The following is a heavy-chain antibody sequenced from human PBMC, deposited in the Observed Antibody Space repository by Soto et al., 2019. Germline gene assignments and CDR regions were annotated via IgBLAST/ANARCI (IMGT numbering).Heavy chain of an antibody. Sequence: QLQLQESGPGLVKPSETLSLTCTVSGGSISSSSYYWGWIRQPPGKGLEWIGSIYYSGSTYYNPSLKSRVTISVDTSKNQFSLKLSSVTAADTAVYYCAGGSWVAATSDYWGQGTLVTVSS. D-gene: IGHD2-15*01. J-gene: IGHJ4*02. CDR3: AGGSWVAATSDY. V-gene: IGHV4-39*01. CDR1: GGSISSSSYY. CDR2: IYYSGST.